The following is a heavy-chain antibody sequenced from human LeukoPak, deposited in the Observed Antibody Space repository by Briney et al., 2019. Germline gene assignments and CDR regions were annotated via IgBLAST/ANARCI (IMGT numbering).Heavy chain of an antibody. J-gene: IGHJ4*02. CDR3: ARRYYYHSSPIDS. CDR1: GFTFSSYE. D-gene: IGHD3-22*01. V-gene: IGHV3-48*03. CDR2: ISSSGSTI. Sequence: GGSLRLSCAASGFTFSSYEMNWVRQAPGKGLEWVSYISSSGSTIYYADSVKGRFTISRDNAKNSLYLQMNSLRAEDTALYYCARRYYYHSSPIDSWGQGTLVTVSS.